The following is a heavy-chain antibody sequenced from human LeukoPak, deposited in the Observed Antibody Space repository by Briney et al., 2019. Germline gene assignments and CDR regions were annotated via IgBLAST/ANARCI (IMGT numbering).Heavy chain of an antibody. D-gene: IGHD2-2*01. CDR1: GFTFNHYA. CDR3: ARGVRVVALSAIHQAPLDY. CDR2: ISYDGSKK. V-gene: IGHV3-30*07. Sequence: GGSLRLSCAASGFTFNHYALHWVRQAPGKGLEWVAIISYDGSKKYYADSVKGRFTISRDNSKNTLYLQMNSLRAEDTAVYYCARGVRVVALSAIHQAPLDYWGQGTLVTVSS. J-gene: IGHJ4*02.